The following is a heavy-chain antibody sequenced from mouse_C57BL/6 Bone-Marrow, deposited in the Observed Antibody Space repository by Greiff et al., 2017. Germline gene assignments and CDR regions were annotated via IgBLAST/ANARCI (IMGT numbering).Heavy chain of an antibody. V-gene: IGHV1-69*01. D-gene: IGHD2-12*01. CDR2: IDPSDSYT. CDR1: GYTFTSYW. CDR3: ARDYTLCAMDH. Sequence: QVQLQQPGAELVMPGASVKLSCKASGYTFTSYWMHWVKQRPGQGLEWIGEIDPSDSYTNYNQKFKGKSTLTVDKSSSTAYMQLSSLTSEDPAVYYCARDYTLCAMDHWGQGTPGTVSS. J-gene: IGHJ4*01.